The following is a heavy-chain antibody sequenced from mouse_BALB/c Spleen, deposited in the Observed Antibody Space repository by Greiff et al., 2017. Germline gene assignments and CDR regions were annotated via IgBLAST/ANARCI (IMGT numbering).Heavy chain of an antibody. CDR2: IDPSDSYT. V-gene: IGHV1-69*02. D-gene: IGHD2-3*01. CDR1: GYTFTSYW. CDR3: ARGDDGYY. J-gene: IGHJ3*01. Sequence: QVQLQQPGAELVKPGASVKLSCKASGYTFTSYWMHWVKQRPGQGLEWIGEIDPSDSYTNYNQKFKGKATLTVDKSSSTAYMQLSSLTSEDSAVYYCARGDDGYYWGQGTLVTVFA.